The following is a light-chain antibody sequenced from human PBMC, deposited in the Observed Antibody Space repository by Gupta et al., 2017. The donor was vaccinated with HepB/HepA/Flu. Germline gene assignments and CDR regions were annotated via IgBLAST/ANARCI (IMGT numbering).Light chain of an antibody. CDR2: AAS. Sequence: DIQMTQSPSSLSASVGDRVTITCRASQSIRSYLNWYQQKPGKAPKLLFYAASSLQSVVPSRCSGSGAGTDFTLTITSLQPDYAATYYCQQSNSTPVSFGQGTRVEIK. CDR3: QQSNSTPVS. V-gene: IGKV1-39*01. CDR1: QSIRSY. J-gene: IGKJ5*01.